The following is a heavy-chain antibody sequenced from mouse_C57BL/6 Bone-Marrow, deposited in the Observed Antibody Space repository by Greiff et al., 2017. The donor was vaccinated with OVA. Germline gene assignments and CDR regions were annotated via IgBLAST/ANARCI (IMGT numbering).Heavy chain of an antibody. CDR3: ESRNYYGSSSWFAY. Sequence: QVQLQQPGAELVKPGASVKLSCKASGYTFTSYWMQWVKQRPGQGLEWIGEIDPSDSYTNYNQKFKGKATLTVDTSSSTAYMQLSSLTSEDSAVYYCESRNYYGSSSWFAYWGQGTLVTVSA. CDR1: GYTFTSYW. J-gene: IGHJ3*01. D-gene: IGHD1-1*01. CDR2: IDPSDSYT. V-gene: IGHV1-50*01.